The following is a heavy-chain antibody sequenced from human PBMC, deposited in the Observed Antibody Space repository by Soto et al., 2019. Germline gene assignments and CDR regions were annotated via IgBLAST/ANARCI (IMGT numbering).Heavy chain of an antibody. Sequence: QVLLVESGGGVVQPGRSLRLSCTASGFTFTNYAMHWVRQAPGKGLEWVAVISDNERHIYYADSVKGRFTISRDNSRNTVYLQMRGLRGEDTAVYYCARERQSYDGQLFYGIDVWGQGATVTVSS. V-gene: IGHV3-30*04. CDR3: ARERQSYDGQLFYGIDV. J-gene: IGHJ6*02. D-gene: IGHD5-12*01. CDR1: GFTFTNYA. CDR2: ISDNERHI.